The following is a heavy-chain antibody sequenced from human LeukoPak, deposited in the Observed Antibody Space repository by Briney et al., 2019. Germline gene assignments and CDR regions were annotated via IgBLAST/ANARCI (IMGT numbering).Heavy chain of an antibody. CDR1: GGSFSGYY. CDR3: ARRSSWYVNFDY. CDR2: INHSGST. J-gene: IGHJ4*02. Sequence: SSETLSLTCAVYGGSFSGYYWSWIRQPPGKGLEWIGEINHSGSTNYNPSLKSRVTISVDTSKNQFSLKLSSVTAADTAVYYCARRSSWYVNFDYWGQGTLVTVSS. V-gene: IGHV4-34*01. D-gene: IGHD6-13*01.